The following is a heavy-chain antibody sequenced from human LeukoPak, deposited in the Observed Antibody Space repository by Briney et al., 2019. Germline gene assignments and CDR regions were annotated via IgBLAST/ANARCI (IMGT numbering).Heavy chain of an antibody. CDR1: GFTVSTNY. D-gene: IGHD6-25*01. Sequence: GGSLRLSCAVSGFTVSTNYMSWVRQAPEKGLEWVSSISSSSSYIYYADSVKGRFTISRDNAKNSLYLQMNSLRAEDTAVHYCARGQRRGSFDPWGQGTLVTVSS. J-gene: IGHJ5*02. V-gene: IGHV3-21*01. CDR3: ARGQRRGSFDP. CDR2: ISSSSSYI.